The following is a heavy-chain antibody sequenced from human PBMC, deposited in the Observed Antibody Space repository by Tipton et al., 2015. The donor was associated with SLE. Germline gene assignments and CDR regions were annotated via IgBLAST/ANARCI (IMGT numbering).Heavy chain of an antibody. CDR3: AKDPYSSSWEGYYFDY. Sequence: SLRLSCAASGFTVSSNYMSWVRQAPGKGLEWVSVIYSGGSTYYADSVKGRFTISRDNSKNTLYLQMNSLRAEDTAVYYCAKDPYSSSWEGYYFDYWGQGTLVTVSS. CDR1: GFTVSSNY. V-gene: IGHV3-53*01. D-gene: IGHD6-13*01. J-gene: IGHJ4*02. CDR2: IYSGGST.